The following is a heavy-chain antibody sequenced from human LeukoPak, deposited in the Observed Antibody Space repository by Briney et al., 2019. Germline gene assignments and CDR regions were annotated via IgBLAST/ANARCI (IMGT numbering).Heavy chain of an antibody. CDR1: GYSISSGYY. J-gene: IGHJ4*02. CDR2: INHSGST. D-gene: IGHD6-13*01. Sequence: SETLSLTCTVSGYSISSGYYWSWIRPPPGKGLEWIEEINHSGSTNYNPSLKSRVTISVDTSKNQFSLKLSSVTAADTAVYYCARVGPYSSSWAPKFYYYDYWGQGTLVTVSS. V-gene: IGHV4-38-2*02. CDR3: ARVGPYSSSWAPKFYYYDY.